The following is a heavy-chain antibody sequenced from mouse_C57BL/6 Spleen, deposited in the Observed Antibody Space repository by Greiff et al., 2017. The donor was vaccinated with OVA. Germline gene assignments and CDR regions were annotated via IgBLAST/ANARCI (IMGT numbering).Heavy chain of an antibody. CDR1: GFTFTDYY. J-gene: IGHJ3*01. V-gene: IGHV7-3*01. CDR2: IRNKANGYTT. D-gene: IGHD2-1*01. CDR3: ARWGGNSFAY. Sequence: EVMLVESGGGLVQPGGSLSLSCAASGFTFTDYYMSWVRQPPGKALEWLGFIRNKANGYTTEYSASVKGRFTISRDNSQSILYLQMNALRAEDSATYYCARWGGNSFAYWGQGTLVTVSA.